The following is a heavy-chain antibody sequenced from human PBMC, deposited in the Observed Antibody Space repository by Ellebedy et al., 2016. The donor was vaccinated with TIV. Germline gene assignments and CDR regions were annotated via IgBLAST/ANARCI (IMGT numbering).Heavy chain of an antibody. D-gene: IGHD1-7*01. CDR2: IYYSGST. V-gene: IGHV4-31*03. CDR1: GGSISSGGYY. Sequence: MPSETLSLTCTVSGGSISSGGYYWSWIRQHPGKGLEWIGYIYYSGSTYYNPSLKSRVTISVDTSKNQFALKLSSVTAADTAVYYFSRGDPTSELRRDYWGQGTLVTVSS. J-gene: IGHJ4*02. CDR3: SRGDPTSELRRDY.